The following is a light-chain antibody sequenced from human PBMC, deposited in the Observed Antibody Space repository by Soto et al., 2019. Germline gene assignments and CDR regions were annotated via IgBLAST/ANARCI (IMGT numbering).Light chain of an antibody. CDR1: SSDVGGYKS. CDR2: EVS. Sequence: QSVLTQPPSASGSLGKSVTISCTGTSSDVGGYKSVSWYQQHPDKAPNLIIYEVSKRPSGVPDRFSGSKSGHTASLTVSGLKPEDEADYYCSSFAGSNSLVFGRGTKLTVL. CDR3: SSFAGSNSLV. J-gene: IGLJ2*01. V-gene: IGLV2-8*01.